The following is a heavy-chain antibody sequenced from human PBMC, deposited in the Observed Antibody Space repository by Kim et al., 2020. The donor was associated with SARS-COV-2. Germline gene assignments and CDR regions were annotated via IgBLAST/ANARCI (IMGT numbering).Heavy chain of an antibody. Sequence: ESVKGRFTISRDNSKNSLFLPMNTLRSEDTALYFCARDLTGTIHGYYLDNWGQGTLVTVSS. V-gene: IGHV3-43*01. CDR3: ARDLTGTIHGYYLDN. J-gene: IGHJ4*02. D-gene: IGHD1-20*01.